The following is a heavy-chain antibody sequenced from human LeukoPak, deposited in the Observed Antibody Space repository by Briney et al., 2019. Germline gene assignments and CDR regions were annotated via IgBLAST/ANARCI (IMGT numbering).Heavy chain of an antibody. CDR3: AKGPSHRGYSYGTFDY. D-gene: IGHD5-18*01. CDR1: GFTFSSYG. CDR2: ISGSGGST. Sequence: GGSLRLSCAASGFTFSSYGLHWVRQAPGKRLEWVSAISGSGGSTYHADSVKGRFTISRDNSKNTLYLQMNSLRAEDTALYYCAKGPSHRGYSYGTFDYWGQGTLVTVSS. J-gene: IGHJ4*02. V-gene: IGHV3-23*01.